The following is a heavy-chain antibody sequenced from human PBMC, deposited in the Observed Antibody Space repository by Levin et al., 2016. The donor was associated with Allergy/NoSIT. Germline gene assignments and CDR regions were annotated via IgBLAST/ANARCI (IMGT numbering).Heavy chain of an antibody. D-gene: IGHD1-26*01. CDR3: ARTMGRDTYYYYYGMDV. Sequence: GESLKISCAASGFTFSSYAMHWVRQAPGKGLEYVSAISSNGGSTYYANSVKGRFTISRDNSKNTLYLQMGSLRAEDMAVYYCARTMGRDTYYYYYGMDVWGQGTTVTVSS. CDR1: GFTFSSYA. V-gene: IGHV3-64*01. J-gene: IGHJ6*02. CDR2: ISSNGGST.